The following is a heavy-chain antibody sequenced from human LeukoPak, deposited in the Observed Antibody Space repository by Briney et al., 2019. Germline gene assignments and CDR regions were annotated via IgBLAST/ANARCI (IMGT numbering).Heavy chain of an antibody. J-gene: IGHJ4*02. V-gene: IGHV3-30-3*01. D-gene: IGHD1-14*01. CDR1: GFTFSSYA. Sequence: GRSLRLSCAASGFTFSSYAMHWVRQAPRKGLEWVAVISYDGSNKYCAYSVQGRFTISRDNAKNTLYLQMNSLRGEDTTVGYCSSHSLRDHFDALGCFDYWGQGTLVTVSS. CDR2: ISYDGSNK. CDR3: SSHSLRDHFDALGCFDY.